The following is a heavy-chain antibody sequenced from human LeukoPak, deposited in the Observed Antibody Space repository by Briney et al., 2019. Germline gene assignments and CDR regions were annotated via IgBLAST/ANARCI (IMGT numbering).Heavy chain of an antibody. CDR3: ARGCSGSDCFDY. J-gene: IGHJ4*02. D-gene: IGHD3-10*02. V-gene: IGHV1-3*01. Sequence: ASVKVSCKASGYTFTSYAVHWVRQAPGQRLEWMGWINAGNGNTKYSQKFQGRVTITRDTSASTAYMELSSLRSEDTAVYYCARGCSGSDCFDYWGQGTLVTVSS. CDR2: INAGNGNT. CDR1: GYTFTSYA.